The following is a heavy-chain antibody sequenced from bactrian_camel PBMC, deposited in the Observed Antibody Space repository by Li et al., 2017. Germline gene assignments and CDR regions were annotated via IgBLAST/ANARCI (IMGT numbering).Heavy chain of an antibody. D-gene: IGHD1*01. J-gene: IGHJ4*01. CDR2: IFSDGRNT. CDR1: GFTFSASY. Sequence: HVQLVESGGGLVQPGGSLRLSCAASGFTFSASYMSWVRQAPGKGLEWVSTIFSDGRNTYYADSVKGRFTISRDNAKNTVYLQMNSLESEDTALYYCATEPEAGYAGAYVYWGQGTQVTVS. V-gene: IGHV3-2*01. CDR3: ATEPEAGYAGAYVY.